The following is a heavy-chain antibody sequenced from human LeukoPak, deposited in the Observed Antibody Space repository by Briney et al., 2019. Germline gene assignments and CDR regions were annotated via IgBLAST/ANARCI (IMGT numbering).Heavy chain of an antibody. D-gene: IGHD3-10*01. J-gene: IGHJ3*02. Sequence: GASVKVSCKASGYTFTGYYIHWVRQAPGQGLEWMGWINPKSGGTNCAQKFQGRVTMTSDTSISTSYMELSRLRSDDTAVYYCARDRVITGAFDIWGQGTMVTVSS. CDR1: GYTFTGYY. V-gene: IGHV1-2*02. CDR3: ARDRVITGAFDI. CDR2: INPKSGGT.